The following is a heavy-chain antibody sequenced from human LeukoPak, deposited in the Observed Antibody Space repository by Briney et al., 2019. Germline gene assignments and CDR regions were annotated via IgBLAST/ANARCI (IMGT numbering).Heavy chain of an antibody. CDR2: IYHSGST. CDR3: ARHIAVAALGFDP. J-gene: IGHJ5*02. CDR1: GYSISSGYY. Sequence: SETLSLTCAVSGYSISSGYYWGWIRQPPVKGLERIGSIYHSGSTYYNPSLKSRVTISVDTSKNQFSLKLSSVTAADMAVYYCARHIAVAALGFDPWGQGTLVTVSS. V-gene: IGHV4-38-2*01. D-gene: IGHD6-19*01.